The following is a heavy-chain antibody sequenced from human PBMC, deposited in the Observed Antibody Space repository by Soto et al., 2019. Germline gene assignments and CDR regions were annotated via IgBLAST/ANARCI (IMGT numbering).Heavy chain of an antibody. V-gene: IGHV4-59*12. CDR2: FSYRGST. D-gene: IGHD3-9*01. Sequence: PSETLSLTCTVSGDSISNYYWSWIRQPPGKGLEWIGYFSYRGSTNYNPSLKSRVTISVDTSKNQFSLKLSSVTAADTAVYYCASRPVVRYIRNEYYFDDWGQGTLVTVSS. CDR1: GDSISNYY. J-gene: IGHJ4*02. CDR3: ASRPVVRYIRNEYYFDD.